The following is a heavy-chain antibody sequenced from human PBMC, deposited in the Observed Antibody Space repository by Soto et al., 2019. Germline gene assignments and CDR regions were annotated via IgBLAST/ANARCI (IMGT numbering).Heavy chain of an antibody. J-gene: IGHJ6*02. CDR2: INPNSGGT. CDR3: ARGHYYDSRGYTPKYHYYYGMVV. Sequence: ASVKVSCKASGYTFTGYCMHWVRQAPGQGLEWMGWINPNSGGTNYAQKFQGRVTMTRDTSISTAYMELSRLRSDDTAVYYCARGHYYDSRGYTPKYHYYYGMVVSGEGTTVTVS. D-gene: IGHD3-22*01. CDR1: GYTFTGYC. V-gene: IGHV1-2*02.